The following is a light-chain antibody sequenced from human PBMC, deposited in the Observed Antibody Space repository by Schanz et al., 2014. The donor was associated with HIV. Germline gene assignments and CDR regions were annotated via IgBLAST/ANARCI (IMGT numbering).Light chain of an antibody. CDR2: DAS. CDR1: QSVNTNY. J-gene: IGKJ1*01. V-gene: IGKV3-20*01. CDR3: QHYGSSRWT. Sequence: EIVLTQSPGTLSLSPGERATLSCRASQSVNTNYLAWYQQRPGQAPRLLIYDASSRATGIPDRFSGSGSGTDFTLTISRLEPEDFAVYYCQHYGSSRWTFGQGTKVEIK.